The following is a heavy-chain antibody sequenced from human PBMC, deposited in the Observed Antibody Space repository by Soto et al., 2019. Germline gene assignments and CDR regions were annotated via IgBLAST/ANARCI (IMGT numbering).Heavy chain of an antibody. Sequence: QVQLVQSGAEVKKPGASVKVSCKASGYTFASYAISWMRQAPGQGLEWMGWISAYNGNTNYAQKLQGRVTMTTATSTSTAYMELRRLSSDDTAVYYCARDPPPPDYWGQGTLVTVSS. V-gene: IGHV1-18*01. J-gene: IGHJ4*02. CDR1: GYTFASYA. CDR2: ISAYNGNT. CDR3: ARDPPPPDY.